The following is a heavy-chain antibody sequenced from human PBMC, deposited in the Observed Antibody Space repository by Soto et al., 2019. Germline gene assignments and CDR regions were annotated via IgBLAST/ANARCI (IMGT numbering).Heavy chain of an antibody. J-gene: IGHJ6*02. CDR2: IDTDGSST. CDR3: ARAGYCSSTSCRGMDV. Sequence: GGSLRLSCAASGFTFNKYWMHWVRQAPGKGLVWVSHIDTDGSSTTYADSVKGRFTISRDNAKSTLYLQMNSLRAEDTAVYYCARAGYCSSTSCRGMDVWGQGTTVTVSS. CDR1: GFTFNKYW. V-gene: IGHV3-74*01. D-gene: IGHD2-2*01.